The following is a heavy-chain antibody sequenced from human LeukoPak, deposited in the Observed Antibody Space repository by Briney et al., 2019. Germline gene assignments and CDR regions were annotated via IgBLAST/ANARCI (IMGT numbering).Heavy chain of an antibody. D-gene: IGHD5-18*01. J-gene: IGHJ3*02. CDR2: ISYDASNK. V-gene: IGHV3-30*03. CDR3: ARDPQEDDGYGAFDI. CDR1: GFTFSVYG. Sequence: PGRSLRLSCAASGFTFSVYGMHWVRQAPGKGLEWVAVISYDASNKYYADSVKGRFTISRDNAKNSLYLQMNSLRDEDTAVYYCARDPQEDDGYGAFDIWGQGTMVTVSS.